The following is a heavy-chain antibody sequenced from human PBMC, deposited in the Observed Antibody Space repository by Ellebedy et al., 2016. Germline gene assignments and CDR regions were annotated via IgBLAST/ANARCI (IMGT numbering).Heavy chain of an antibody. CDR2: IFSDGNT. D-gene: IGHD2-15*01. CDR3: ARGVGSGWFDP. V-gene: IGHV3-53*01. Sequence: GGSLRLSCAASGFTVSTNYMKWVRQAPGKGLEWVSAIFSDGNTYYAYSVKGRFTISRDNSKNTLYLQMNSLRAEDTAVYYCARGVGSGWFDPWGQGTLVTVSP. CDR1: GFTVSTNY. J-gene: IGHJ5*02.